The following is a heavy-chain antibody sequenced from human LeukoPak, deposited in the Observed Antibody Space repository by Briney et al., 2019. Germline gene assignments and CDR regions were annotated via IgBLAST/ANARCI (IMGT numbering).Heavy chain of an antibody. V-gene: IGHV4-4*07. Sequence: SETLSLTCTVSGGSISSYYWSWIRQPAGKGLEWIGRIYTSGSTNYNPSLKSRVTMSVDTSKNQFSLKLSSVTAAGTAVYYCARIKTAEYYYYYMDVWGKGTTVTVSS. CDR3: ARIKTAEYYYYYMDV. J-gene: IGHJ6*03. CDR1: GGSISSYY. D-gene: IGHD2-2*01. CDR2: IYTSGST.